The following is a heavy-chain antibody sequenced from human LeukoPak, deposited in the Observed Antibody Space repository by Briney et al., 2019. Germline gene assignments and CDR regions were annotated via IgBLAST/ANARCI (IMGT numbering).Heavy chain of an antibody. Sequence: QSGGSLRLSCAASGFTLTTYWMHWVRQAPGKGLEWVAVIWYDGSNKYYADSVKGRFTISRDNSKNTLYLQMNSLRAEDTAVYYCARDLRSGRLDYWGQGTLVTVSS. D-gene: IGHD2-15*01. CDR1: GFTLTTYW. J-gene: IGHJ4*02. CDR2: IWYDGSNK. CDR3: ARDLRSGRLDY. V-gene: IGHV3-33*08.